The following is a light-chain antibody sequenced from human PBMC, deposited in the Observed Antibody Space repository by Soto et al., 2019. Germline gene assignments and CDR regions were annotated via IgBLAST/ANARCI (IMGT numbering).Light chain of an antibody. V-gene: IGKV3-15*01. Sequence: EIVMTQSPATLSVSPGERATLSCRASQSVSSNLAWYQQKPGQAPRLLIYGASTRATGIPARFSGSGSGTEFTLTISSLQSEHFAVYYCQQYNNWPRSTFGQGTRLEIK. CDR3: QQYNNWPRST. CDR1: QSVSSN. J-gene: IGKJ5*01. CDR2: GAS.